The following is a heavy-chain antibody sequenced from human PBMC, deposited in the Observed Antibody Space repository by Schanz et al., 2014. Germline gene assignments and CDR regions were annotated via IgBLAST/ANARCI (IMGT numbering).Heavy chain of an antibody. D-gene: IGHD1-26*01. Sequence: LVESGGCVVQPGRSLRLSCAASGFTFSSYGMHWVRQVPGKGLEWVAVVCYDGSKKYYADSVKGRFTTSRDNSNTAMNLKIHSPRAEDTTVHYYVKALQRELLRDDHYYGMDVWGQGTTVTVSS. CDR1: GFTFSSYG. J-gene: IGHJ6*02. CDR2: VCYDGSKK. CDR3: VKALQRELLRDDHYYGMDV. V-gene: IGHV3-33*06.